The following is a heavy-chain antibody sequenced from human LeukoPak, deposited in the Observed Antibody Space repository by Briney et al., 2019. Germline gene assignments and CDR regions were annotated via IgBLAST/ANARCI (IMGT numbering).Heavy chain of an antibody. V-gene: IGHV3-7*01. Sequence: GGSLRLSCVASGFTFSTYWMNWVRQAPGKGLEWVANVKQDGSERYFVDSVEGRFTISRDNAKDSLYLQMNSLRAEDTAVYYCARVRGSGGRYDAFDVWGQGTMVTVSS. CDR1: GFTFSTYW. CDR3: ARVRGSGGRYDAFDV. D-gene: IGHD6-19*01. CDR2: VKQDGSER. J-gene: IGHJ3*01.